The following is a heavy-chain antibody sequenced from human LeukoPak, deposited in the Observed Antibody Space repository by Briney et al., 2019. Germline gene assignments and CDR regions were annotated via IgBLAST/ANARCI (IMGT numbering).Heavy chain of an antibody. CDR3: VTYYFDSSGPKKNY. J-gene: IGHJ4*02. Sequence: PSETLSLTCAVSGGSISSSNWWSWVRPPPGKGLEWIGEIYHSGSTNYNPSLKSRVTISVDTSKKQFSLKLSSVTAADTAVYYCVTYYFDSSGPKKNYWGQGTLVTVSS. V-gene: IGHV4-4*02. CDR2: IYHSGST. D-gene: IGHD3-22*01. CDR1: GGSISSSNW.